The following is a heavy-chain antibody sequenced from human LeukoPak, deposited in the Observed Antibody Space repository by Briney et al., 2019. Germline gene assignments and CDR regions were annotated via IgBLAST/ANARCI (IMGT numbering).Heavy chain of an antibody. D-gene: IGHD2-2*01. J-gene: IGHJ6*04. CDR1: GYTFTSYA. Sequence: ASVKLSCTASGYTFTSYAMHWVRQAPGQRLDRMGWINAGNGNTKYSQKFQGRVTITRDTSAGTAYMELGSLRSEDTAVYYCARGRGRYCSSTSCYAGTRGMDVWGKGTTVTVSS. V-gene: IGHV1-3*01. CDR2: INAGNGNT. CDR3: ARGRGRYCSSTSCYAGTRGMDV.